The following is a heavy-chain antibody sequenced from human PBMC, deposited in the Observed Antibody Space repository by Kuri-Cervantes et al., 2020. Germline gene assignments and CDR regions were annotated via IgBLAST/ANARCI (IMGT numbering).Heavy chain of an antibody. CDR3: ARETMALGGTYFDY. J-gene: IGHJ4*02. D-gene: IGHD4/OR15-4a*01. V-gene: IGHV1-69*06. CDR2: IIPIFGTA. CDR1: VGTFSSYA. Sequence: SVKVSCKASVGTFSSYAISWVRQAPGQGLEWMGGIIPIFGTANYAQKFQGRATITADKSTSTAYMELSSLRSEDTAVYYCARETMALGGTYFDYWGQGTLVTVSS.